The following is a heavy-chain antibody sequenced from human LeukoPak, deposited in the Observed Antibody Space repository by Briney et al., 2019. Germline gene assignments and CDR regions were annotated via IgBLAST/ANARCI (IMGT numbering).Heavy chain of an antibody. D-gene: IGHD3-10*01. CDR1: GYNFTDYF. V-gene: IGHV1-2*02. CDR2: INPKSGAT. J-gene: IGHJ4*02. Sequence: ASVKVSCKASGYNFTDYFVHWVRPAPEQGLEWMGWINPKSGATNSAQKFQGRVAMTRDTSISTVYMELSRLTSDDTAVYYCVRKGMVRGVSEITKPYYWGQGTLVTVSS. CDR3: VRKGMVRGVSEITKPYY.